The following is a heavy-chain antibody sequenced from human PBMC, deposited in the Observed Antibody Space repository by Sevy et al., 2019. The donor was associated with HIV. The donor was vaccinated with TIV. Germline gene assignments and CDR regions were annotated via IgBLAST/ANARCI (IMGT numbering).Heavy chain of an antibody. CDR2: INPNSGGT. J-gene: IGHJ6*02. Sequence: ASVKVSCKASGYTFTGYYMHWVRQAPGQGLEWMGRINPNSGGTNYAQTFQGRVTMTRDTSISTAYMELSRLRSDDTAVYYCARQVLEYYYYGMDVWGQGTTVTVSS. CDR3: ARQVLEYYYYGMDV. D-gene: IGHD3-3*01. V-gene: IGHV1-2*06. CDR1: GYTFTGYY.